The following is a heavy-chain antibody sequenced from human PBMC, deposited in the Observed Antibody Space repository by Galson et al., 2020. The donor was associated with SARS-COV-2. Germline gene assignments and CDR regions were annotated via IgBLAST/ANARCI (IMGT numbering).Heavy chain of an antibody. Sequence: GGSLRLSCAVSGFTFSTAWMIWVRQAPGKGLEWVGRIKRRSDGETTDYGAPVKHRFIISRDDSKDTLYLHMNSLRKEDTGVYYCAIRFGGLGYMDVWGKGTTVTVSS. CDR1: GFTFSTAW. CDR2: IKRRSDGETT. CDR3: AIRFGGLGYMDV. V-gene: IGHV3-15*01. D-gene: IGHD3-10*01. J-gene: IGHJ6*04.